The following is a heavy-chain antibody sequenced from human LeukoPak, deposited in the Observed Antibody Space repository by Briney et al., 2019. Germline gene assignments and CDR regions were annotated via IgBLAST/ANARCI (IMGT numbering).Heavy chain of an antibody. CDR3: ARAPTDYYDSSGIDAFDI. CDR1: GGSISSYY. J-gene: IGHJ3*02. D-gene: IGHD3-22*01. V-gene: IGHV4-59*01. CDR2: IYYSGST. Sequence: SETLSLTCTVSGGSISSYYWSWIRQPPGKGLEWIGYIYYSGSTNYNPSLTSRVTISVDTSKNQFSLKLSSVTAADTAVYYCARAPTDYYDSSGIDAFDIWGQGTMVTVSS.